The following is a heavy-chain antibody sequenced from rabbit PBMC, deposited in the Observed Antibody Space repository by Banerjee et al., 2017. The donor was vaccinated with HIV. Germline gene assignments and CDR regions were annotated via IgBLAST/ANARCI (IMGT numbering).Heavy chain of an antibody. CDR1: GFTLSSYW. CDR2: IYAGSSGST. V-gene: IGHV1S45*01. Sequence: QEQLVESGGDLVKPGASLKLSCKASGFTLSSYWICWVRQAPGKGLEWIACIYAGSSGSTDYASWAKGRFTISKTSSTTVTLQMTSLTAADTATYFCAREGYGGYANGDADLWGQGTLVTVS. D-gene: IGHD6-1*01. J-gene: IGHJ4*01. CDR3: AREGYGGYANGDADL.